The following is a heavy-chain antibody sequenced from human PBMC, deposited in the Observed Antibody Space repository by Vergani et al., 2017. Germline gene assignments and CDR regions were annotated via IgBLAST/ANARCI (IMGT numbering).Heavy chain of an antibody. CDR3: AKERESSSWYSSLDY. CDR1: GFTFSSYG. Sequence: QVQLVESGGGVVQPGRSLRLSCAASGFTFSSYGMHWVRQAPGKGLEWVAVISYDGSNKYYADSVKGRFTISRDNSKNTLYLQMNSLRAEDTAVYYCAKERESSSWYSSLDYWGQGTLVTVSS. CDR2: ISYDGSNK. V-gene: IGHV3-30*18. D-gene: IGHD6-13*01. J-gene: IGHJ4*02.